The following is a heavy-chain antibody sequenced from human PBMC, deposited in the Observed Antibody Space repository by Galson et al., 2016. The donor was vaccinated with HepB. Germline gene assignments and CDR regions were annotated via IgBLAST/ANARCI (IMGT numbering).Heavy chain of an antibody. Sequence: LSCAASGFTFRNYWMSWVRQAPGKGLEWVTNIKEDGSEDYYVDAVRGRFTISRDNAKNSLYFQMNSLKVEDTAIYYCVREGLADGSYFDYWGQGTLVTVSS. CDR1: GFTFRNYW. D-gene: IGHD5-24*01. V-gene: IGHV3-7*01. CDR2: IKEDGSED. CDR3: VREGLADGSYFDY. J-gene: IGHJ4*02.